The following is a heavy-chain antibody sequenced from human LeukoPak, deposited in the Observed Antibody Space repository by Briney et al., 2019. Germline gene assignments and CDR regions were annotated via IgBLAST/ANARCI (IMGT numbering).Heavy chain of an antibody. J-gene: IGHJ4*02. CDR2: ISYDGSNK. CDR3: ARDRVAEYYDFWSGHDY. Sequence: GGSLRPSCAASGFTFSSYAMQWVRPAPGKGLEWVAVISYDGSNKFHADSVKGRFTISRDNSKNTLYLQMNSLRTEDTAVYYCARDRVAEYYDFWSGHDYWGQGTLVTVSS. V-gene: IGHV3-30-3*01. CDR1: GFTFSSYA. D-gene: IGHD3-3*01.